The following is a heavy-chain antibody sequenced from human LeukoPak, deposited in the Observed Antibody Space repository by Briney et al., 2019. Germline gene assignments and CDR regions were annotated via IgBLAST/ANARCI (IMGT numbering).Heavy chain of an antibody. Sequence: ASVKVSCKASGYTFTGYYMHWVRQAPGQGLEWMGWINPNSGGTNYAQKFQGRVTMTRDTSISTAYMELSRLRSDDTAVYYCARSPPATTVTKGLDYWGQGTLVTVSS. V-gene: IGHV1-2*02. J-gene: IGHJ4*02. CDR3: ARSPPATTVTKGLDY. CDR2: INPNSGGT. CDR1: GYTFTGYY. D-gene: IGHD4-17*01.